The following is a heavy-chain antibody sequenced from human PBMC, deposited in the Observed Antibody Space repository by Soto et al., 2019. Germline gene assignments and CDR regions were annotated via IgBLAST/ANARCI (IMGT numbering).Heavy chain of an antibody. CDR3: ARDIRGYSRAFDY. Sequence: SETLSLICTVSGDSVSSDNYYWTGIRRPPGKGLEWIVYIYSSGSTNYNPSPKSRVNISLDTSRHQFSLKLNSGNAGEPAVYSCARDIRGYSRAFDYWGQGTLVTGSS. CDR2: IYSSGST. J-gene: IGHJ4*02. CDR1: GDSVSSDNYY. D-gene: IGHD5-18*01. V-gene: IGHV4-61*01.